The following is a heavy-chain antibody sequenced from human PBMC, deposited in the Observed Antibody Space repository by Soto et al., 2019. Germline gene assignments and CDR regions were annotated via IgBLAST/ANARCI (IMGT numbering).Heavy chain of an antibody. J-gene: IGHJ6*02. D-gene: IGHD3-22*01. Sequence: SVKFSCKASGGTFSSYAISWVRQAPGQGLEWMGGIIPIFGTANYAQKFQGRVTITADESTSTDYMELSSLRSEDTAVYYCATSVNPRYYDSSCYWALDSRYYDGMDVWGQSTTVTVSS. CDR2: IIPIFGTA. V-gene: IGHV1-69*13. CDR1: GGTFSSYA. CDR3: ATSVNPRYYDSSCYWALDSRYYDGMDV.